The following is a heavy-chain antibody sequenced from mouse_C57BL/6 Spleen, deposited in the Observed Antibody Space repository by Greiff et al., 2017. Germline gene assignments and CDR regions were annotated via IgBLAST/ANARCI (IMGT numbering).Heavy chain of an antibody. J-gene: IGHJ3*01. CDR2: IYPGSGST. CDR3: ARPHYYGNYGFAY. D-gene: IGHD2-1*01. CDR1: GYTFTSYW. Sequence: VQLQQPGAELVKPGASVKMSCKASGYTFTSYWITWVKQRPGQGLEWIGDIYPGSGSTNYNEKFKSKATLTVDTSSSTTYMQLSSLTSEDSAVYYCARPHYYGNYGFAYWGQGTLVTVSA. V-gene: IGHV1-55*01.